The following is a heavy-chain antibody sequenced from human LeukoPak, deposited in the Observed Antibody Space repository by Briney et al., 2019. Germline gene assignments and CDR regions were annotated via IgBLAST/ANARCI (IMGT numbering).Heavy chain of an antibody. CDR2: IYSGGST. CDR3: ARGGAAAGYYYYGMDV. V-gene: IGHV3-53*01. J-gene: IGHJ6*02. Sequence: GGSLRLSCAASEFTVSSNFMNWVRQAPGKGLEWVSVIYSGGSTYYADSVKGRFTISRDNSKNTLYLQMNSLRAEDTAVYYCARGGAAAGYYYYGMDVWGQGTTVTVSS. CDR1: EFTVSSNF. D-gene: IGHD4-17*01.